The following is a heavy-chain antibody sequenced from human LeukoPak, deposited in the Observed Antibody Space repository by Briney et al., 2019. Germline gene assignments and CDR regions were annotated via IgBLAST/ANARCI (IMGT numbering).Heavy chain of an antibody. CDR3: ATFRFLGT. D-gene: IGHD3-3*01. V-gene: IGHV3-7*03. CDR1: GFTVSSNY. CDR2: IKPGGNEK. J-gene: IGHJ3*01. Sequence: GGSLRLSCAASGFTVSSNYMSWVRQAPGKGLEWVANIKPGGNEKYYVDSVKGRFTISRDNVKNSPYLQMNSLRAEDTAIYYCATFRFLGTWGQGTMVTVSP.